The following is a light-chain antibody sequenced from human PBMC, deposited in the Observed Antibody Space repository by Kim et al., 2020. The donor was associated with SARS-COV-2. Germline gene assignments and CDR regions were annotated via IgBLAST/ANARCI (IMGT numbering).Light chain of an antibody. J-gene: IGLJ3*02. Sequence: VSPGQTGGITCSGHKLGNKYVSWYHQKPGQSPVLVIYQDTKRPSGIPERFSGSNSGNTATLTISGTQTMDEGDYYCQAWDSSTNVVFGGGTKLTVL. CDR3: QAWDSSTNVV. CDR2: QDT. V-gene: IGLV3-1*01. CDR1: KLGNKY.